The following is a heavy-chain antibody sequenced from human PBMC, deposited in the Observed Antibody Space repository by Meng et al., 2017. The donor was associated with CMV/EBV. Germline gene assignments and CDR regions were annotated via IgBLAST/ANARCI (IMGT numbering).Heavy chain of an antibody. Sequence: SQTLSLTGAISGDSVSSTSAAWNWIRQSPSRGLEWLGRTYYRSKWYNDYAVSVKSRITINPDTSKNQFSLQLNSVTPEDTAVYYCARDGLAIVVVPAAIRGSGWANGAFDIWGQGTMVTVSS. CDR1: GDSVSSTSAA. V-gene: IGHV6-1*01. CDR2: TYYRSKWYN. J-gene: IGHJ3*02. CDR3: ARDGLAIVVVPAAIRGSGWANGAFDI. D-gene: IGHD2-2*03.